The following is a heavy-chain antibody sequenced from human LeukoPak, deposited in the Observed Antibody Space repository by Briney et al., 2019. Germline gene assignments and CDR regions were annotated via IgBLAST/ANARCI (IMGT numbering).Heavy chain of an antibody. V-gene: IGHV4-34*01. Sequence: SETLSLTCAVYGGSFSGYYWSWLRQPPGKGLEWIGEINHSGSTNYNPSLKSRVAISVGTSKNQFSLKLSSVTAADTAVYYCASRRCSGGSCYSYFDYWGQGTLVTVSS. J-gene: IGHJ4*02. CDR2: INHSGST. CDR1: GGSFSGYY. D-gene: IGHD2-15*01. CDR3: ASRRCSGGSCYSYFDY.